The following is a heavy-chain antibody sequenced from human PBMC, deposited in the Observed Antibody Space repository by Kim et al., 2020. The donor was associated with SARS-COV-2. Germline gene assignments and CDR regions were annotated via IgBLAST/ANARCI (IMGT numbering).Heavy chain of an antibody. D-gene: IGHD3-10*01. CDR2: ISYDGSNK. J-gene: IGHJ6*02. CDR1: GFTFSSYG. CDR3: AKGDVLWFSYYYYYGMDV. Sequence: GGSLRLSCAASGFTFSSYGMHWVRQAPGKGLEWVAVISYDGSNKYYADSVKGRFTISRDNSKNTLYLQMNSLRAEDTAVYYCAKGDVLWFSYYYYYGMDVWGQGTTVTVSS. V-gene: IGHV3-30*18.